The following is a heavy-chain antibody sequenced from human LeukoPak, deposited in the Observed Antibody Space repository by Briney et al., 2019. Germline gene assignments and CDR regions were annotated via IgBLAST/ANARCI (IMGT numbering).Heavy chain of an antibody. V-gene: IGHV3-30*02. CDR3: AKDLRLYCSVSDCYSFDY. J-gene: IGHJ4*02. CDR2: IRFNGSEK. Sequence: GGSLRLSCAASGFTFTTYGMHWVRQAPGKGLEWVSYIRFNGSEKYYADSVKGRFTISRDNSKDTVYLQMNSLRAEDTAVYYCAKDLRLYCSVSDCYSFDYWGQGTLVTVSS. CDR1: GFTFTTYG. D-gene: IGHD5/OR15-5a*01.